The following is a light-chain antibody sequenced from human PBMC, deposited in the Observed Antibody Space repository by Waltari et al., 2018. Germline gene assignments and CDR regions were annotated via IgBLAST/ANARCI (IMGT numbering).Light chain of an antibody. J-gene: IGLJ3*02. CDR3: AAWDDSLNGHWV. V-gene: IGLV1-47*01. CDR1: SSNIGSHS. CDR2: RNN. Sequence: QSVLTQPPSASGTPGQRVTISCSGSSSNIGSHSVYWYQQLPGTAPKLLIYRNNHRPCGTPNRFAGLQSGPSASLTISGLRSEDELDYYCAAWDDSLNGHWVFGGWTKVTVL.